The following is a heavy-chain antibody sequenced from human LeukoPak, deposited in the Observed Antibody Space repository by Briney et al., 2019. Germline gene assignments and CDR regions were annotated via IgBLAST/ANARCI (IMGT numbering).Heavy chain of an antibody. Sequence: GGSLRLSCAASGFTVSSNYMSWVRQAPGKGLEWVSVIYSGGRTYYADSVKGRFTISRDNSKNTLYLQMNSLRADDTAVYYCARDLWFGDGVYWGQGTLVTVSS. V-gene: IGHV3-53*01. CDR2: IYSGGRT. J-gene: IGHJ4*02. D-gene: IGHD3-10*01. CDR3: ARDLWFGDGVY. CDR1: GFTVSSNY.